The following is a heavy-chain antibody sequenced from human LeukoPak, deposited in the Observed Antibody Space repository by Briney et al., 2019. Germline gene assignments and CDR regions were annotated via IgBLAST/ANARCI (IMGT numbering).Heavy chain of an antibody. J-gene: IGHJ6*02. D-gene: IGHD3-3*01. CDR3: ARGDATIFGTYGMDV. CDR2: IYTSGST. CDR1: GGSISSYY. Sequence: PSETLSLTCTVSGGSISSYYWSWIRQPAGKGLEWIGRIYTSGSTNHNPSLKSRVTMSVDTSKNQFSLKLSSVTAADTAVYYCARGDATIFGTYGMDVWGQGTTVTVSS. V-gene: IGHV4-4*07.